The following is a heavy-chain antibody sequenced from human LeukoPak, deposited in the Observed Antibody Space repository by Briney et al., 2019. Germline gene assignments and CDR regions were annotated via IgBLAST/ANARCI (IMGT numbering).Heavy chain of an antibody. CDR1: GGSISSGGYY. V-gene: IGHV4-31*03. D-gene: IGHD6-13*01. J-gene: IGHJ3*02. CDR3: ARDVAYSSSWYSSVDRGNAFDI. Sequence: PSETLSLTCTVSGGSISSGGYYWSRIRQHQGKGLEWIGYIYYSGSTYYNPSLKSRVTISVDTSKNQFSLKLSSVTAADTAVYYCARDVAYSSSWYSSVDRGNAFDIWGQGTMVTVSS. CDR2: IYYSGST.